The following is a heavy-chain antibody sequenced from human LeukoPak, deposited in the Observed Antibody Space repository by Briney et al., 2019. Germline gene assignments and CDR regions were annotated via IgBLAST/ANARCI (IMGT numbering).Heavy chain of an antibody. V-gene: IGHV3-74*01. CDR3: AKDLHDYGNYVGWFDS. Sequence: QPGGSLRLSCAASGFTFSDFWMHWVRQAPGKGLVWVSRISSNGRTTDYADAVKGRFTISRDNSETTLFLQMNSLRAEDTAVYYCAKDLHDYGNYVGWFDSWGQGTLVTVSS. CDR2: ISSNGRTT. CDR1: GFTFSDFW. D-gene: IGHD4-11*01. J-gene: IGHJ5*01.